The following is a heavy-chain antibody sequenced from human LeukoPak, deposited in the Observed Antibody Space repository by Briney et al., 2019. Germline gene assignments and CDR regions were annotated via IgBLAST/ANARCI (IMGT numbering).Heavy chain of an antibody. V-gene: IGHV3-7*01. J-gene: IGHJ5*02. D-gene: IGHD3-10*01. Sequence: GGSLRLSCAASGFTVSSNYMSWVRQAPGKGLEWVANIKQDGSEKYYVDSVKGRFTISRDNAKNTLYLQMNSLRAEDTAVYYCARSGYGSGSYYPPNWFDPWGQGTLVTVSS. CDR1: GFTVSSNY. CDR3: ARSGYGSGSYYPPNWFDP. CDR2: IKQDGSEK.